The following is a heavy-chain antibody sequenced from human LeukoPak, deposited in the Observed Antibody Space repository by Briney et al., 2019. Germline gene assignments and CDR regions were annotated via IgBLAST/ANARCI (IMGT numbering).Heavy chain of an antibody. V-gene: IGHV3-30*02. CDR3: AKDSESAYSKSADH. CDR1: GFIFSSYG. Sequence: GGSLRLSCAASGFIFSSYGMHWVRQAPGKGLEWVSFIHGDGSNKDYADSLKGRFTISRGNSKNTLYLQMNSLTVEDTAVYYCAKDSESAYSKSADHWGQGTLVTVSS. D-gene: IGHD6-13*01. J-gene: IGHJ5*02. CDR2: IHGDGSNK.